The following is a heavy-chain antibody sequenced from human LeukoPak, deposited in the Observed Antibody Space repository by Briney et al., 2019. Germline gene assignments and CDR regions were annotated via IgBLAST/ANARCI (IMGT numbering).Heavy chain of an antibody. D-gene: IGHD2-2*01. CDR3: AREVQVVPAATHYYYYYMDV. J-gene: IGHJ6*03. V-gene: IGHV1-69*13. CDR2: IIPIFGTA. Sequence: ASVKVSCKASGGTFSSYAISWVRQAPGQGLEWMGGIIPIFGTANYAQKFQGRVTITADESRSTAYMELSSLRSEDTAVYYCAREVQVVPAATHYYYYYMDVWGKGTTVTVSS. CDR1: GGTFSSYA.